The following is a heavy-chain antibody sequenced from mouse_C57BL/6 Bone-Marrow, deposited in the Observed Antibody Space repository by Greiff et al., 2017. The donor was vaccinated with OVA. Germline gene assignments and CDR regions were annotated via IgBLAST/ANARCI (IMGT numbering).Heavy chain of an antibody. V-gene: IGHV1-69*01. CDR2: IAPSDSYT. Sequence: QVQLQQPGAELVMPGASVKLSCKASGYTFTSYWMHWVKQRPGHGLEWIGEIAPSDSYTNYNQKFKGKSTLTVDKSSSTAYMQLSSLTSEDSAVYYCAREVIYYDYDGYFDYWGQGTTLTVSS. D-gene: IGHD2-4*01. CDR3: AREVIYYDYDGYFDY. CDR1: GYTFTSYW. J-gene: IGHJ2*01.